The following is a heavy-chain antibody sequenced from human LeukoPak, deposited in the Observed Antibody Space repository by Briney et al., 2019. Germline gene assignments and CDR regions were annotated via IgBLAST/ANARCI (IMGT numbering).Heavy chain of an antibody. V-gene: IGHV3-23*01. D-gene: IGHD6-13*01. CDR3: ARTIAQYTNTWLYYYYGLDV. CDR1: GFIFRSFA. CDR2: ISGGGEDT. Sequence: GGSLRLSCTASGFIFRSFAMSWVGQAPGQGLEGVSSISGGGEDTYYADSVKGRFTISRDNSETTLYVQMNSLGADDTALYYCARTIAQYTNTWLYYYYGLDVWGQGTTVTVSS. J-gene: IGHJ6*02.